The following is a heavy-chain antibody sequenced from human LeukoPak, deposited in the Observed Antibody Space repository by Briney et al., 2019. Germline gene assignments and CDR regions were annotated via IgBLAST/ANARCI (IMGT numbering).Heavy chain of an antibody. CDR3: ARVRSAAAVDY. V-gene: IGHV3-74*01. J-gene: IGHJ4*02. CDR1: GFTFSSYW. Sequence: GGSLRLSCAASGFTFSSYWMHWVRQAPGRGLVWVSRINNDGSSTSYADSVKGRFTISRDNAKNTLHLQMNSPRAEDTAVYYCARVRSAAAVDYWGQGTLVTVSS. CDR2: INNDGSST.